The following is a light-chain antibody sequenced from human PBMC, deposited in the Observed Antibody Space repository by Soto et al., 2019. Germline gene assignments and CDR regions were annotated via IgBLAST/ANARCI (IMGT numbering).Light chain of an antibody. J-gene: IGKJ1*01. CDR3: QQYNVYWT. CDR1: QSVSTW. V-gene: IGKV1-5*01. Sequence: DIQMTQSTSTLSASVGDRVTMTCRASQSVSTWLAWYQQKPGKAPNLLIYDASSLESGVPSRFSGSGSGTEFTLTISSLQPDDFATYYCQQYNVYWTFGQGTKVDIK. CDR2: DAS.